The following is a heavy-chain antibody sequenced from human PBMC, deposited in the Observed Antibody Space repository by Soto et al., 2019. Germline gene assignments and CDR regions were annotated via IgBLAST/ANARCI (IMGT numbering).Heavy chain of an antibody. D-gene: IGHD1-26*01. J-gene: IGHJ4*02. CDR1: GYSFTGYW. CDR3: APRRGFSYGAFDF. CDR2: VYPGDSDT. V-gene: IGHV5-51*01. Sequence: GESLKISCEVSGYSFTGYWIAWVRQRPGKGLEWLGIVYPGDSDTRYRPSLQGQATISVDKSRKTAYLSLRSLQSSDSAIYFCAPRRGFSYGAFDFWGQGTPVTVSS.